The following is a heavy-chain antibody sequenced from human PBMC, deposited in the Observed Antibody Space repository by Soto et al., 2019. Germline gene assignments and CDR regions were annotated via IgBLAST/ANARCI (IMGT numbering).Heavy chain of an antibody. V-gene: IGHV2-5*02. D-gene: IGHD6-25*01. CDR2: IYWDDDK. J-gene: IGHJ1*01. Sequence: SAAARLSAALPLGLTFSFWGFSFRTSGVGVGGIRQPPGKALEWLALIYWDDDKRYSPSLKSRLTITKDTSKNQVVLTMTNMDPVDTATYFCQPTQNSGYGETVFEHRGQGTLVTVSS. CDR1: GFSFRTSGVG. CDR3: QPTQNSGYGETVFEH.